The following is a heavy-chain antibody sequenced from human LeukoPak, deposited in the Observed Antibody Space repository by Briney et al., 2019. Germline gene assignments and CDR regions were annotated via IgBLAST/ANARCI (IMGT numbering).Heavy chain of an antibody. CDR3: ARDDCSSTSCHGYFDY. D-gene: IGHD2-2*01. J-gene: IGHJ4*02. CDR1: GFTFSSYA. Sequence: GGSLRLSCAASGFTFSSYAMHWVRQAPGKGLEWVAVISYDGSNKYYADSVKGRFTISRDNSKNTLYLQMNSLRAEDTVVYYCARDDCSSTSCHGYFDYWGQGTLVTVSS. CDR2: ISYDGSNK. V-gene: IGHV3-30*04.